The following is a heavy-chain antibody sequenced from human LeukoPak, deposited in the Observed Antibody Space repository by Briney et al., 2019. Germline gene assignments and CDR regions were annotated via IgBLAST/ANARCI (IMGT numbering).Heavy chain of an antibody. Sequence: GGSLRLSCAASGFTFDDYAMHWVRHAPGKGLEWVSGISWNSGSIGYADSVKGRFTISRDNAKNSLYLQMNSLRPEDMALYYCAKDYTNLPYYFDYWGQGTLVTVSS. D-gene: IGHD4-11*01. CDR1: GFTFDDYA. J-gene: IGHJ4*02. CDR2: ISWNSGSI. V-gene: IGHV3-9*03. CDR3: AKDYTNLPYYFDY.